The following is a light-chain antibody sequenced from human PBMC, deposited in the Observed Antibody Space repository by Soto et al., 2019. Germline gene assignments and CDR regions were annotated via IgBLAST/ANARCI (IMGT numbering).Light chain of an antibody. CDR1: QGLSSS. V-gene: IGKV1-27*01. Sequence: DIQMTQSPSSLSASVGDRATITCRARQGLSSSLAWFQQKPGKVPKLLIYAASTLQAVVPSRFSGSGSGTDFTLTISSLQPADVATYYCQKYNSAPWTFGQGTRVEIK. J-gene: IGKJ1*01. CDR3: QKYNSAPWT. CDR2: AAS.